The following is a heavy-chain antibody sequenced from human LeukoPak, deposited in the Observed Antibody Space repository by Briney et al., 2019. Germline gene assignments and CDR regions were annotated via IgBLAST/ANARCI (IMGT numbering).Heavy chain of an antibody. CDR1: GGSISSSSYY. D-gene: IGHD3-3*01. J-gene: IGHJ3*02. CDR3: ARAPYDFWSGYYTIDAFDI. CDR2: IYYSGST. Sequence: SETLSLTCTVSGGSISSSSYYWGWIRQPPGKGLEWIGSIYYSGSTYYNPSLKSRVTISVDTSKNQFSLKLSSVTAADTAVYYCARAPYDFWSGYYTIDAFDIWGQGTMVTVSS. V-gene: IGHV4-39*01.